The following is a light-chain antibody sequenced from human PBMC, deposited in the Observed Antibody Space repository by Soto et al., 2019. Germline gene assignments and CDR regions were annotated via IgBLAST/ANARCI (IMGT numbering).Light chain of an antibody. CDR2: GAS. Sequence: EIVMTQSPATLSVSTGERATLSCRASQSVSSNLAWYQHKPGQAPRLLISGASTRATGIPARFSGSGSGTEFTLTISSLQSEDFAVYYCQQYNNWPITFGQRTRLEI. J-gene: IGKJ5*01. CDR3: QQYNNWPIT. V-gene: IGKV3-15*01. CDR1: QSVSSN.